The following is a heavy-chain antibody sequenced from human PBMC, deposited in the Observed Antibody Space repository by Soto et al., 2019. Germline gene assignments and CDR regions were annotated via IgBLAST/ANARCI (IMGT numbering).Heavy chain of an antibody. D-gene: IGHD3-10*01. CDR3: ARGRSFSYDSTPPPMFDP. Sequence: GSLRLSCAGSGFAFSTFDIHWVRQAPGKGLEWVSGIGTLSDTFYAASVQGRFTISRQNAKNSVYLQMNSLRAGDTAFYYCARGRSFSYDSTPPPMFDPWGQGTLVTVSS. CDR2: IGTLSDT. J-gene: IGHJ5*02. CDR1: GFAFSTFD. V-gene: IGHV3-13*01.